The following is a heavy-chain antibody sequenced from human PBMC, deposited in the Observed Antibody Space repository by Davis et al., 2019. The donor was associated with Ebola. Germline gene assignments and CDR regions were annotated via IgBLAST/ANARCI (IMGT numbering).Heavy chain of an antibody. CDR2: ISGSGGST. CDR1: GFTFSSYA. J-gene: IGHJ3*02. V-gene: IGHV3-23*01. Sequence: PGGSLRPSCAASGFTFSSYAMSWVRQAPGKGLEWVSAISGSGGSTYYADSVKGRFTISRDNSKNTLYLQMNSLRAEGTAIYYCAKDKNYDFWSGYHHDAFDIWGQGTMVTVSS. D-gene: IGHD3-3*01. CDR3: AKDKNYDFWSGYHHDAFDI.